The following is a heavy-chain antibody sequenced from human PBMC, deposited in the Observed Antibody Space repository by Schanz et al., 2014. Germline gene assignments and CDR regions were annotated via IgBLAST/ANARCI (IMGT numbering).Heavy chain of an antibody. J-gene: IGHJ4*02. CDR2: ISSRSSHI. CDR3: VRERTTYGGNSYFLDH. V-gene: IGHV3-21*01. D-gene: IGHD2-21*02. Sequence: EVQLVESGGGLVQPGGSLRLSCAASGFTFSSYSMNWVRQAPGKGVEWVSSISSRSSHIYYADSVKGRFTVSRDNAKNSVYLQMNGLIVEDTAVYYCVRERTTYGGNSYFLDHWGQGTLVTVSS. CDR1: GFTFSSYS.